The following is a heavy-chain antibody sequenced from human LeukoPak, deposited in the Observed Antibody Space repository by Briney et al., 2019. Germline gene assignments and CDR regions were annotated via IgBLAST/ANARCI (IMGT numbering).Heavy chain of an antibody. Sequence: GASVKVSCKASGYTFTDYYIHWVRQAPGQGLEWMGWISPYSGGTIYAQKFQGRVTMTRDTSISTAYMELSSLRSDDTAVYYCARDPRGSVDSSSYFDYWGQGTLVTVSS. CDR3: ARDPRGSVDSSSYFDY. J-gene: IGHJ4*02. D-gene: IGHD1-26*01. CDR2: ISPYSGGT. CDR1: GYTFTDYY. V-gene: IGHV1-2*02.